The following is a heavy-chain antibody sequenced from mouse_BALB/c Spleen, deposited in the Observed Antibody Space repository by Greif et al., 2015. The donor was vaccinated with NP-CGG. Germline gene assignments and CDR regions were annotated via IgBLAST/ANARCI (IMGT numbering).Heavy chain of an antibody. D-gene: IGHD2-1*01. CDR2: ISSGGSYT. CDR3: TRDGGCNYPFAY. J-gene: IGHJ3*01. V-gene: IGHV5-6-4*01. CDR1: GFTFSSYT. Sequence: EVKLEESGGGLVKPGGSLKLSCAASGFTFSSYTMSWVRQTPEKRLEWVATISSGGSYTYYPDSVKGRFTISRDNAKNXLYLQMSSLKSEDTAMYYCTRDGGCNYPFAYWGQGTLVTVSA.